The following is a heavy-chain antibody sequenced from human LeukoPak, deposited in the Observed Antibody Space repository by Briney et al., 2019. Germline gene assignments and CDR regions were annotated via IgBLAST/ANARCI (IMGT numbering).Heavy chain of an antibody. J-gene: IGHJ3*02. D-gene: IGHD3-3*01. V-gene: IGHV4-61*02. CDR1: GYSISGSYY. Sequence: SETLSLTCTVSGYSISGSYYWNWVRQPAGKGLEWIGRVHSSGSTNYNPSLKSRVTISVDTSKNEFSLKLSSVTAADTAVYYCARVGEVEWFFAFDIWGQGTMVTVSS. CDR3: ARVGEVEWFFAFDI. CDR2: VHSSGST.